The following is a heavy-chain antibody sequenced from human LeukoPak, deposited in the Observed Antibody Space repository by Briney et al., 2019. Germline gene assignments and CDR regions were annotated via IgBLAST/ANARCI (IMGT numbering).Heavy chain of an antibody. V-gene: IGHV1-24*01. CDR3: ATETTAGTLDF. Sequence: GASVKVSSKVSGYILTELSMHWVRQAPGKGLEWMGGFDPEDGEKIYAQKFQGRVTMTEDTSTDTAYMELSSLRSDDTAVYYCATETTAGTLDFWGQGTLVTVSS. J-gene: IGHJ4*02. CDR1: GYILTELS. CDR2: FDPEDGEK. D-gene: IGHD6-13*01.